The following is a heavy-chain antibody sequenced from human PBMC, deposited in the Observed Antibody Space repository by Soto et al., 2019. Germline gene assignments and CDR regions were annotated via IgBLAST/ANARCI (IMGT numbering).Heavy chain of an antibody. CDR2: IIPIFDTA. Sequence: QVQLVQSGAELRKPGSSVKVSCKASGGTFSDFTINWVRQAPGQRLEWMGGIIPIFDTANYAEKFQGRVTITADESTSTSFMEVSSLRSEDTAVYYCARNATQTGYSYGMDVWGQGTMVTVSS. CDR3: ARNATQTGYSYGMDV. J-gene: IGHJ6*02. V-gene: IGHV1-69*01. CDR1: GGTFSDFT.